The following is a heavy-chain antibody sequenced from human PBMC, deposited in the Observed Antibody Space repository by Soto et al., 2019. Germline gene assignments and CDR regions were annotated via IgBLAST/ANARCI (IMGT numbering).Heavy chain of an antibody. CDR3: ARDPSTINKLIGVWFDP. Sequence: GASVKVSCKASGDTFGRFTINWVRQAPGQGLEWMGGIKPISDITNYAQRFQGRVTFTADASTSTVYLELSSLRSEDTAMYYCARDPSTINKLIGVWFDPWGQGTPVTVLL. CDR1: GDTFGRFT. J-gene: IGHJ5*02. V-gene: IGHV1-69*13. D-gene: IGHD4-4*01. CDR2: IKPISDIT.